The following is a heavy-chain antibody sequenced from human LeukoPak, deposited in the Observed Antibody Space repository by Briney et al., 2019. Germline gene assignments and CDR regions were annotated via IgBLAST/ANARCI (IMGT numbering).Heavy chain of an antibody. CDR2: ISSSSSYI. J-gene: IGHJ4*02. CDR3: ARGEWELLGFDY. V-gene: IGHV3-21*01. CDR1: GFTFSSYS. D-gene: IGHD1-26*01. Sequence: PGGSLRLSCAASGFTFSSYSMNWVRQAPGKGLGWVSSISSSSSYIYYADSVKGRFTISRDNAKNSLYLQMNSLRAEDTAVYYCARGEWELLGFDYWGQGTLVTVSS.